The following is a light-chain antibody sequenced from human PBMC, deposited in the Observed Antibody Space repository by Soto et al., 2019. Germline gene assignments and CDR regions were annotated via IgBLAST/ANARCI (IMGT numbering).Light chain of an antibody. J-gene: IGKJ1*01. CDR3: QQYNSYSRT. Sequence: DIQMTQSPSTLSASVGDRVTITCRASQSISSWLAWYQQKPGKAPKLLIYDASSLESGVQARFRGSGSGTEFTLTISSLQPDDFATYYCQQYNSYSRTFGQGTKVEIK. CDR2: DAS. CDR1: QSISSW. V-gene: IGKV1-5*01.